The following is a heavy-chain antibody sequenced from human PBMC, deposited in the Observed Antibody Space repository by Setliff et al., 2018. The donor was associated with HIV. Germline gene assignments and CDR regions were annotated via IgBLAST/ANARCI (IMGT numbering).Heavy chain of an antibody. V-gene: IGHV4-39*01. CDR2: LYHSGTN. D-gene: IGHD5-18*01. CDR1: GGSVNSDSYY. J-gene: IGHJ4*02. CDR3: ARQVGSQYSYWAYYFDS. Sequence: PSETLSLTCTVSGGSVNSDSYYWTWIRQPPGKGLEWIGSLYHSGTNFYNPSLKSRVTISLDTSTNRFSLKLNSVTAADTAIYYCARQVGSQYSYWAYYFDSWGQGALVTVSS.